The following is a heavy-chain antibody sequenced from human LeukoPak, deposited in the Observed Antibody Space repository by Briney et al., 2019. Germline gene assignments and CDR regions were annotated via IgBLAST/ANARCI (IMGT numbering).Heavy chain of an antibody. CDR1: GFTFSSYW. CDR2: INSDGSST. J-gene: IGHJ4*02. CDR3: ARYQWFGEFLDY. V-gene: IGHV3-74*01. D-gene: IGHD3-10*01. Sequence: GGSLRLSCAASGFTFSSYWMHWVRHAPGKGLVWVSRINSDGSSTSYADSVKGRFTISRDNAKNTLYLQMNSLRAEDTAVYYCARYQWFGEFLDYWGQGTLVTVSS.